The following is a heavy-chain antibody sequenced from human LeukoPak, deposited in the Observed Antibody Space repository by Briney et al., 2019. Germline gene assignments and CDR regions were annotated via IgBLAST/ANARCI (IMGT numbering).Heavy chain of an antibody. J-gene: IGHJ4*02. CDR1: GFTLSSSA. D-gene: IGHD5-18*01. V-gene: IGHV3-21*01. CDR2: ISGSSSYI. CDR3: ARDLFSYGSY. Sequence: GGSLRLSCTGSGFTLSSSAMSWVRQAPGKGLEWVSFISGSSSYIYYADSVKGRFTISRDNAKNSLYLQMNSLRAEDTAVYYCARDLFSYGSYWGQGTLVTVSS.